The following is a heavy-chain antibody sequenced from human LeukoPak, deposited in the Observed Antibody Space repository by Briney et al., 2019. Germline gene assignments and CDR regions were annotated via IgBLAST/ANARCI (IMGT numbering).Heavy chain of an antibody. CDR1: GDSISNYF. D-gene: IGHD3-10*01. CDR2: VDYSGSP. J-gene: IGHJ4*02. Sequence: SETLSLTCTVSGDSISNYFWNWIRQPPGKGLEWIGYVDYSGSPNYNPSLKSRVTISVDTSRNQFSLKLGSVTAADTAIYFCAREGDGHYYGSGTYYKVWGQGTLVTVSS. CDR3: AREGDGHYYGSGTYYKV. V-gene: IGHV4-59*01.